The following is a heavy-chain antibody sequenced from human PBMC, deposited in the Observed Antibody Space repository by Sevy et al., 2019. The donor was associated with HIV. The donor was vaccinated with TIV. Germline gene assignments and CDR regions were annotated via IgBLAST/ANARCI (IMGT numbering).Heavy chain of an antibody. Sequence: GGSLRLSCAASGFTFSSYWMSWVRQAPGKGLEWVANIKQDGSEKYYVDSVKGRFTISRDNAKNSLYLQMNSLRAEDTAVYYCARDLPLYSSSGPPFGYWGQGTLVTVSS. CDR3: ARDLPLYSSSGPPFGY. CDR1: GFTFSSYW. D-gene: IGHD6-13*01. J-gene: IGHJ4*02. CDR2: IKQDGSEK. V-gene: IGHV3-7*01.